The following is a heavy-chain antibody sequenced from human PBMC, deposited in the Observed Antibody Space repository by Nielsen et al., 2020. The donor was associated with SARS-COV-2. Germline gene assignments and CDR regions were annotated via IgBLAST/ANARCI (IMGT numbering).Heavy chain of an antibody. D-gene: IGHD6-13*01. Sequence: SCAASGFTFDDYAMYWVRQAPGKGLEWVSGISGNSVSIGYSDSVKGRFIISRDNAKNSLYLQMNSLRVEDTALYYCAKDKGAGSFDYWGQGTLVTVSS. J-gene: IGHJ4*02. CDR2: ISGNSVSI. CDR3: AKDKGAGSFDY. V-gene: IGHV3-9*01. CDR1: GFTFDDYA.